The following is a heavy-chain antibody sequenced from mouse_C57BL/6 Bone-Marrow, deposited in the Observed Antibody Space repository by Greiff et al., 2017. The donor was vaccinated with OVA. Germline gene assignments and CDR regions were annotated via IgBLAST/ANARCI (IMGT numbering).Heavy chain of an antibody. J-gene: IGHJ2*01. V-gene: IGHV2-4*01. CDR1: GFSLTSYG. D-gene: IGHD1-1*01. CDR3: AKNRGSGYFDY. Sequence: QVQLQQSGPGLVQPSQCLSISCTVSGFSLTSYGVHWVRQPPGKGLEWLGVIWSGGSTDYNAAFISRLSISKDNSKSQVFFKMNSLQADDTAIDYCAKNRGSGYFDYWGQGTTLTVSS. CDR2: IWSGGST.